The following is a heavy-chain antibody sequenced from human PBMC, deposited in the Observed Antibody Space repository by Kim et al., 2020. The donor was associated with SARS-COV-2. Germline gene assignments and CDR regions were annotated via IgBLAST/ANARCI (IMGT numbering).Heavy chain of an antibody. CDR3: ARYGDFWSGSPSTFDY. Sequence: PSLKSRVTILVDTSKNQFSLKLSSVTAADTAMYYCARYGDFWSGSPSTFDYWGQGTLVTVSS. D-gene: IGHD3-3*01. V-gene: IGHV4-59*01. J-gene: IGHJ4*02.